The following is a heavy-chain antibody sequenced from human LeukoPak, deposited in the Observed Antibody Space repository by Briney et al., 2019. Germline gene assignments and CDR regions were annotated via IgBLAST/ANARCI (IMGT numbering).Heavy chain of an antibody. CDR1: GGSFSGYY. J-gene: IGHJ4*02. CDR3: ARGRYRGVFDY. CDR2: INHSGST. D-gene: IGHD1-26*01. Sequence: SETLSLTRAVYGGSFSGYYWSWIRQPPGKGLEWIGEINHSGSTNYNPSLKSRVTISVDTSKNQFSLKLSSVTAADTAVYYCARGRYRGVFDYWGQGTLVTVSS. V-gene: IGHV4-34*01.